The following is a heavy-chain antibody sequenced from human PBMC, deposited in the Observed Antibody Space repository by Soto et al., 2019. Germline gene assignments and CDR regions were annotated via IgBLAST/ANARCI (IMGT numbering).Heavy chain of an antibody. CDR1: GVSIISSSYY. Sequence: SETLSLTCTFSGVSIISSSYYWGWIRQPPGKGLEWIGSIYYSGSTYYNPSLKSRVTISVDTSKNQFSLKLSSVTAADTAVYYCARQRIMITFGGVIVSWGQGTMVTVSS. V-gene: IGHV4-39*01. D-gene: IGHD3-16*02. CDR3: ARQRIMITFGGVIVS. J-gene: IGHJ3*01. CDR2: IYYSGST.